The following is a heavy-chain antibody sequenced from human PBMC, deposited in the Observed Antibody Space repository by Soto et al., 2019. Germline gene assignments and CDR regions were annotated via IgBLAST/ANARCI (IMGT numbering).Heavy chain of an antibody. D-gene: IGHD5-18*01. Sequence: KTSETLSLTCTVSGGSISSYYWSWIRQPPGKGLEWIGYIYYSGSTNYNPSLKSRVTISVDTSKNQFSLKLSSVTAADTAVYYCARAGRIQLWSFGYWGQGTLVTVSS. CDR1: GGSISSYY. J-gene: IGHJ4*02. CDR2: IYYSGST. CDR3: ARAGRIQLWSFGY. V-gene: IGHV4-59*01.